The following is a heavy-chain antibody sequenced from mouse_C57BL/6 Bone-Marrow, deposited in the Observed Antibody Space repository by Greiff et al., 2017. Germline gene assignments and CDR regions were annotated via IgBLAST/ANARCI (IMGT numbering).Heavy chain of an antibody. D-gene: IGHD1-1*01. CDR1: GFTFSDAW. CDR3: TRRGYGSRYYYAMDY. Sequence: VQLKESGGGLVQPGGSMKLSCAASGFTFSDAWMYWVRQSPEKGLEWVAEIRNKANNHSTYYAESVKGRFTISRDDSKSSVYLQMNSLRAEDTGIYYWTRRGYGSRYYYAMDYWGQGTSVTVSS. V-gene: IGHV6-6*01. J-gene: IGHJ4*01. CDR2: IRNKANNHST.